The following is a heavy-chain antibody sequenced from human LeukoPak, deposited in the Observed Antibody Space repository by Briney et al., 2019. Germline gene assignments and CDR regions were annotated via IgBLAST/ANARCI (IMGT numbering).Heavy chain of an antibody. Sequence: SETLSLTCTVSGGSISSYYWSWIRQPPGKGLEWIGEINHSGSTNYNPSLKSRVTISVDTSKNQFSLKLSSVTAADTAVYYCARKGDVDTAMAGEFDYWGQGTLVTVSS. J-gene: IGHJ4*02. D-gene: IGHD5-18*01. V-gene: IGHV4-34*01. CDR3: ARKGDVDTAMAGEFDY. CDR2: INHSGST. CDR1: GGSISSYY.